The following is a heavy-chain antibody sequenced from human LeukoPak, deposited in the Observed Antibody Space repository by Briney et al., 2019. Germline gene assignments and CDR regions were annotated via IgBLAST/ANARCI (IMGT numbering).Heavy chain of an antibody. CDR2: IGGSGTRT. V-gene: IGHV3-23*01. J-gene: IGHJ4*02. D-gene: IGHD2-2*03. Sequence: GGSLRLTCSGSGFTFTTYGMNWVRQAPGKGLEWVSGIGGSGTRTYYADSVKGRFTISRDNSKNTLYLQMDSLRDEDTAVYYCAKDSHWILFDDWGQGTLVTVSS. CDR3: AKDSHWILFDD. CDR1: GFTFTTYG.